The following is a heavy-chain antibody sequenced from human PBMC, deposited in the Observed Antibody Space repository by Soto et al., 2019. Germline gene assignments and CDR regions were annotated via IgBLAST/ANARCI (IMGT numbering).Heavy chain of an antibody. J-gene: IGHJ6*02. Sequence: GGSLRLSCTASGFIFSNFGMHWVRQAPGKGLEWVAGVWYDGSNGVSAESVKGRFTNSRDNSKNTLYLQMTSLRAEDTAVYYCARDPRTARASAMDVWGQGATVTVSS. CDR3: ARDPRTARASAMDV. CDR1: GFIFSNFG. CDR2: VWYDGSNG. V-gene: IGHV3-33*01. D-gene: IGHD6-6*01.